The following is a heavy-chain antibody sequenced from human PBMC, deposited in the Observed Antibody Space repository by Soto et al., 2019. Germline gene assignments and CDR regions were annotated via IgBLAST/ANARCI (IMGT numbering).Heavy chain of an antibody. CDR1: GFSFSSYA. V-gene: IGHV3-23*01. J-gene: IGHJ4*02. Sequence: PGGSLRLSCAASGFSFSSYAICWVRLAPEKGMEWVSAISGSGGSTYYDDSVKGRFTISRDNSKNTLYLQMNSLRAEDKAVDYCGNRAGGDYDYFDYWGQGTLVTVSS. CDR3: GNRAGGDYDYFDY. CDR2: ISGSGGST. D-gene: IGHD2-21*02.